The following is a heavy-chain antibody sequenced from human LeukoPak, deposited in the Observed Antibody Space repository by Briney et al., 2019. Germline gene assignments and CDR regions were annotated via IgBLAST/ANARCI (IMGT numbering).Heavy chain of an antibody. CDR2: ISSSGDNA. Sequence: PGGSLRLSCAASGFTFSSYAMNWVRQAPGKGLEWVSFISSSGDNAYYADSVRGRFTISRDKSKNTLFLQMNSLRGEDTAVYYCAKDVRVGGGGMDVWGQGTPVTVSS. CDR1: GFTFSSYA. D-gene: IGHD1-26*01. V-gene: IGHV3-23*01. CDR3: AKDVRVGGGGMDV. J-gene: IGHJ6*02.